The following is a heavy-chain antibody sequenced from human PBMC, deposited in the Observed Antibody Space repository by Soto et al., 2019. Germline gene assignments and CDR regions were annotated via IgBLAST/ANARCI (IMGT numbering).Heavy chain of an antibody. Sequence: SETLSLTCTVSGGSISSGGYYWSWIRQHPGKGLEWIGYIYYSGSTYYNPSLKSRVTISVDTSKNQFSLKLSSVTAADTAVYYCARVQRYSSSFTVDYWGQGTLVTVSS. CDR2: IYYSGST. CDR1: GGSISSGGYY. D-gene: IGHD6-6*01. CDR3: ARVQRYSSSFTVDY. J-gene: IGHJ4*02. V-gene: IGHV4-31*03.